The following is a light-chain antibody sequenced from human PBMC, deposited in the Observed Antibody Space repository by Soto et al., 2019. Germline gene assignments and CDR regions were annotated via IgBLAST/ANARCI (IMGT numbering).Light chain of an antibody. CDR3: CSYTRNINAHLI. Sequence: QSALTQPASVSGSPGQSITISCTGTTTDVGAYNFVSWYQHHPDKAPKLIIYGVTNRPSGVSDRFSGSKSANTASLTISGLQTEDEAHYYCCSYTRNINAHLIFGGGTKLTVL. CDR2: GVT. J-gene: IGLJ2*01. CDR1: TTDVGAYNF. V-gene: IGLV2-14*01.